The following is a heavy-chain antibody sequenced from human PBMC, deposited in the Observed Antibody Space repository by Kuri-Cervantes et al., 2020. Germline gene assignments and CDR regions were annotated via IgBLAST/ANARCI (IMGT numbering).Heavy chain of an antibody. J-gene: IGHJ5*02. CDR2: IYHSGST. V-gene: IGHV4/OR15-8*01. Sequence: ESLKISCAASGFTFSSYWMSWVRQAPGKGLEWIGYIYHSGSTYYNPSLKSRVTISVDRSKNQFSLKLSSVTAADTAVYYCARQYCSSTSCYFGFDPWGQGTLVTVSS. CDR3: ARQYCSSTSCYFGFDP. D-gene: IGHD2-2*01. CDR1: GFTFSSYW.